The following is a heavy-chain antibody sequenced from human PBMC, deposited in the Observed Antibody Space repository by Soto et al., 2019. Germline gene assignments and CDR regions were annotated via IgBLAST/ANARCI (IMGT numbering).Heavy chain of an antibody. J-gene: IGHJ4*02. CDR2: IKSDGSST. Sequence: EVQLVESGGGLVQPGVSLRLSCAASGFLFSTYWIFWVRQVPRKGLLWVSRIKSDGSSTSYADSVKGRFTIARDNTKNTLYLQTTSLRAEDTAVYDCAIGGGDYNYIDHWGQGTLATVAS. V-gene: IGHV3-74*01. CDR1: GFLFSTYW. CDR3: AIGGGDYNYIDH. D-gene: IGHD3-10*01.